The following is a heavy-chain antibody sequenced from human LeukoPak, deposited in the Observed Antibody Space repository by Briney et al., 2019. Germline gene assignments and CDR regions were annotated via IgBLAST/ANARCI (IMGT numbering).Heavy chain of an antibody. V-gene: IGHV1-8*03. CDR1: GYTFTSYD. Sequence: ASVKVSCKASGYTFTSYDINWVRQATGQGLEWMGWMNPNSGNTGYAQKFQGRVTITRNTSISTAYMELSSLRSEDTVVYYCARGGVPAAMGYYYYYMDVWGKGTTVTVSS. D-gene: IGHD2-2*01. CDR3: ARGGVPAAMGYYYYYMDV. CDR2: MNPNSGNT. J-gene: IGHJ6*03.